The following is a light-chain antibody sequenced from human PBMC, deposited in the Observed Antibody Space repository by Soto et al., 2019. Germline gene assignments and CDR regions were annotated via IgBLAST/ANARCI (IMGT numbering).Light chain of an antibody. CDR2: GAS. CDR3: QQVHDYPIT. J-gene: IGKJ4*01. CDR1: QDISGY. V-gene: IGKV1-9*01. Sequence: DIQLTQSPSFLSASVGDRVTVTCRSSQDISGYLAWYQQKPGKAPKVLIYGASTLQSGVPPRFGGSGSGTAFTLTISSLQPEDFANYFCQQVHDYPITFGGGTKVEIK.